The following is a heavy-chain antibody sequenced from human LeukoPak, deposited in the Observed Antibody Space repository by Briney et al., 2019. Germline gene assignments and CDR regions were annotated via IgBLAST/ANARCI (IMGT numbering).Heavy chain of an antibody. J-gene: IGHJ4*02. Sequence: GGSLRLSCAASGFTFDDYAMHWVRQAPGKGLEWVSNINWNSGSIGYADSVKGRFTISRDNSKNTLYLQMNSLRAEDTAVYYCAKVYYDSSGYSYDYWGQGTLVTVSS. CDR1: GFTFDDYA. D-gene: IGHD3-22*01. V-gene: IGHV3-9*01. CDR2: INWNSGSI. CDR3: AKVYYDSSGYSYDY.